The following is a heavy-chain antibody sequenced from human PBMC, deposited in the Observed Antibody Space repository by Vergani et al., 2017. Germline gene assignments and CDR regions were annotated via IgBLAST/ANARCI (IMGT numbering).Heavy chain of an antibody. CDR2: INPNSGGT. CDR3: AKTHEGDSGYDYFDY. Sequence: QVQLVQSGAEVKKPGASVKVSCKASGYTFTGYYMHWVRQAPGQGLEWMGWINPNSGGTNYAQKFQGRVTMTRDTSISTAYMELSRLRSDDTAVYHCAKTHEGDSGYDYFDYWGQGTLVTVSS. CDR1: GYTFTGYY. D-gene: IGHD5-12*01. V-gene: IGHV1-2*02. J-gene: IGHJ4*02.